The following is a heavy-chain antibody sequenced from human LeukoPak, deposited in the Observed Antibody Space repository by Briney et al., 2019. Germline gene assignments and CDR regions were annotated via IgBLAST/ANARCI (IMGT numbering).Heavy chain of an antibody. V-gene: IGHV3-33*03. D-gene: IGHD2-15*01. CDR1: GFTFSSYG. J-gene: IGHJ4*02. Sequence: GGSLRLSCAASGFTFSSYGMHWVRQAPGKGLEWVAVIWYDGSNKYYADSVKGRFTISRDNSQEIVYLQLDSLRVEDTALYYCGKTTVGYSSGRYPGWPVDYWGQGALVTVSS. CDR3: GKTTVGYSSGRYPGWPVDY. CDR2: IWYDGSNK.